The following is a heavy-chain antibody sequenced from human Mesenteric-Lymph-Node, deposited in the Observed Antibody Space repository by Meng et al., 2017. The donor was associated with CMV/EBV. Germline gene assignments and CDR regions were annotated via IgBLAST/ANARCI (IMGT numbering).Heavy chain of an antibody. Sequence: GESLKISCAVSGFNFRGYTMNWVRQSPEKGLEWVSAINDNGGSTYYADSVRGRFTISRDNSKNTLYLQMNNLRAEDTAQYYCARAEGDYRVDPWGQGTLVTVSS. CDR3: ARAEGDYRVDP. CDR1: GFNFRGYT. D-gene: IGHD4-11*01. CDR2: INDNGGST. V-gene: IGHV3-23*01. J-gene: IGHJ5*02.